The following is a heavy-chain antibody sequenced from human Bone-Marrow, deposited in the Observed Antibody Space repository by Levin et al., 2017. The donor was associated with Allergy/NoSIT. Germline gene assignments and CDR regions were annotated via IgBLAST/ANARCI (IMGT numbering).Heavy chain of an antibody. CDR2: VRNKANSHST. D-gene: IGHD3-22*01. V-gene: IGHV3-72*01. CDR1: GFSFSDHH. CDR3: AKGFCVGGSCYLGDF. Sequence: PGGSLRLSCAASGFSFSDHHMDWVRQAPGKGLEWVGRVRNKANSHSTEYAASVRGRFTISRDDSKNSMYLQMNSLKTEDTAVYYCAKGFCVGGSCYLGDFWGQGTLVTVSS. J-gene: IGHJ4*02.